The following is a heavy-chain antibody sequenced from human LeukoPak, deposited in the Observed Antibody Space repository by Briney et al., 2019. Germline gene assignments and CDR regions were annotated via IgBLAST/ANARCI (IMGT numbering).Heavy chain of an antibody. Sequence: ASVKVSCKVSGYTLTELSMHWVRQAPRKGLEWMGGFDPEDGETIYAQKFQGRVTMTEDTSTDTAYMELSSLRSEDTAVYYCATNPLWFGELLYESDYWGQGTLVTVSS. CDR2: FDPEDGET. CDR3: ATNPLWFGELLYESDY. J-gene: IGHJ4*02. CDR1: GYTLTELS. V-gene: IGHV1-24*01. D-gene: IGHD3-10*01.